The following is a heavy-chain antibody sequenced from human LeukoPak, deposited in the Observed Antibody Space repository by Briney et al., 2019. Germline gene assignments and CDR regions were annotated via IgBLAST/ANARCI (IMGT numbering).Heavy chain of an antibody. CDR2: ISYDGGNK. D-gene: IGHD3-22*01. V-gene: IGHV3-30*04. CDR1: GFTFSRSA. Sequence: GRSLRLSCAASGFTFSRSAMHWVRQAPGKGLEWVAIISYDGGNKYYADSVKGRFTISRDNSKNTLYLQMNSLRAEDTAVYYCAKDGEWYYYDSSGYYRGVSYFDYWGQGTLVTVSS. CDR3: AKDGEWYYYDSSGYYRGVSYFDY. J-gene: IGHJ4*02.